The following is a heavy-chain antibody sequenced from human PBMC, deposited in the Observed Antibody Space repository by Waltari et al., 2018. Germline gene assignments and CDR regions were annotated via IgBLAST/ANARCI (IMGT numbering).Heavy chain of an antibody. V-gene: IGHV4-38-2*01. CDR3: ARLSRLLTWGLMDAFDI. J-gene: IGHJ3*02. D-gene: IGHD3-16*01. CDR2: IYHSGST. CDR1: GYSISSGYY. Sequence: QVQLQESGPGLVTPSETLSLTCAVSGYSISSGYYWGWIRQPPGKGLEWIGSIYHSGSTYYNPSLKSRVTISVDTSKNQFSLKLSSVTAADTAVYYCARLSRLLTWGLMDAFDIWGQGTMVTVSS.